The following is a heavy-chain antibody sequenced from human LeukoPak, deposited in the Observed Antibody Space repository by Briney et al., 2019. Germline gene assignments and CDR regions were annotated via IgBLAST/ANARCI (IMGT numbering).Heavy chain of an antibody. J-gene: IGHJ6*03. Sequence: GGSLRLSCAASGFTFSSYAMTWVRQAPGKGLEWVSTISGSGGSTYYADSVKGRFTTSRDNSKNTLYLQMNSLRAEDTAVYYCAKEGYSTSSEYYYYYHMDVWGKGTTVTVSS. CDR2: ISGSGGST. D-gene: IGHD6-6*01. CDR3: AKEGYSTSSEYYYYYHMDV. CDR1: GFTFSSYA. V-gene: IGHV3-23*01.